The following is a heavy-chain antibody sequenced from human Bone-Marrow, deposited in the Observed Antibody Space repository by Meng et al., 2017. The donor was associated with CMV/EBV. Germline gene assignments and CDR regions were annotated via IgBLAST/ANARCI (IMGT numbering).Heavy chain of an antibody. CDR1: GLTIGDYA. Sequence: GESLKISCTVSGLTIGDYANYVMSWARQAPGKGLEWVGFIRRKAYGGTTEYAASVSGRFTISRDDSRSIAYLQMNSLKTEDTAVYYCTRLGNPAAAGFYYYYGMDVWGQGTTVTVSS. CDR2: IRRKAYGGTT. V-gene: IGHV3-49*04. J-gene: IGHJ6*02. CDR3: TRLGNPAAAGFYYYYGMDV. D-gene: IGHD6-13*01.